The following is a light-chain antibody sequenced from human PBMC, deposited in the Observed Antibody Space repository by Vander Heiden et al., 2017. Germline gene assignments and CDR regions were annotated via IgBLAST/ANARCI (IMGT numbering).Light chain of an antibody. J-gene: IGKJ2*01. CDR1: ESIGSS. CDR3: LQTSSLPYT. CDR2: SAS. Sequence: EIVLTQSPAFQSVTPKERVTITCRASESIGSSCHWYQQKPDQAPKLLIKSASQSFTGVPSRFTGSGSGTDFTLTINSLEAEDAAAYYCLQTSSLPYTFGQGTKLEIK. V-gene: IGKV6-21*01.